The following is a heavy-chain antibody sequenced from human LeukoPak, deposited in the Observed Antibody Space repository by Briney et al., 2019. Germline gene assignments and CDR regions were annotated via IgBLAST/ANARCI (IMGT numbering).Heavy chain of an antibody. CDR1: GFTFSGYG. V-gene: IGHV3-33*01. J-gene: IGHJ4*02. CDR2: IWYDGSNT. CDR3: ARDCPDTSIRYFGWLIDY. D-gene: IGHD3-9*01. Sequence: PGGSLRLSCAASGFTFSGYGMHWVRQAPGKGLEWVAVIWYDGSNTYYADSVKGRFTISRDNSKNTLYLQMNSLRAEDSAVYYCARDCPDTSIRYFGWLIDYWGQGILVTVSS.